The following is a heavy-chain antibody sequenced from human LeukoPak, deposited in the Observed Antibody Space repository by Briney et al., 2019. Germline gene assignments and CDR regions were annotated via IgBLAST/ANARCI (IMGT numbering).Heavy chain of an antibody. Sequence: GGSLRLSCAASGFTFSDYWMRWVRQAPGKGLEWVANIKQDGSAQYYVESVKGRFTIARDNAKNSLYLQMNSLRAEDTALYYCARDRGYDGFDIWGQGTTVTVSS. V-gene: IGHV3-7*01. D-gene: IGHD3-22*01. CDR1: GFTFSDYW. CDR3: ARDRGYDGFDI. J-gene: IGHJ3*02. CDR2: IKQDGSAQ.